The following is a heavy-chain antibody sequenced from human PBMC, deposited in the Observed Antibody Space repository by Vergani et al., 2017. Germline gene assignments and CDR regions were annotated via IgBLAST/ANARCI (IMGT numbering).Heavy chain of an antibody. D-gene: IGHD3-10*01. CDR3: AKAGSVTSGSLQYNFYMDV. J-gene: IGHJ6*03. V-gene: IGHV3-30*18. CDR2: ISNDGSKK. Sequence: QVQLAESGGGRVQPGRSLRLSCAASGFSFSSHAIHWVRQAPGKGLEWVAVISNDGSKKYYADSVKGRFTISRDNSKNTLDLQMNSLRTQDTAVYYCAKAGSVTSGSLQYNFYMDVWGKATTVTVS. CDR1: GFSFSSHA.